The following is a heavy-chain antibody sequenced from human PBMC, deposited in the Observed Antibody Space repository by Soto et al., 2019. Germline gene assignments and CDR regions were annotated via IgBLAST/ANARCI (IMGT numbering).Heavy chain of an antibody. D-gene: IGHD6-19*01. V-gene: IGHV3-30-3*01. Sequence: QVQLVESGGGVVQPGRSLRLSCAASGFTFSSYAMHWVRQAPGKGLEWVAVISYDGSNKYYADSVKGRFTISRDNAKNTLYLQMNSLRAEDTAVYYCARGIAVAGTIRGAFDIWGQGTMVTVSS. J-gene: IGHJ3*02. CDR2: ISYDGSNK. CDR3: ARGIAVAGTIRGAFDI. CDR1: GFTFSSYA.